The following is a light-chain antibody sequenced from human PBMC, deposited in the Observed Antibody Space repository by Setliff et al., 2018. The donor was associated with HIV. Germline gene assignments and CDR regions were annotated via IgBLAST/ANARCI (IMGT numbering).Light chain of an antibody. CDR3: CSYADSSTN. J-gene: IGLJ2*01. Sequence: SALTQPASASGSPGQSITISCTGTSSDVGSYDFVSWYQQHPGNAPKLMIYEVSKRPSGVPNRFSGSKSGNTASLTISGLQADDEADYYCCSYADSSTNFGGGTKVTVL. V-gene: IGLV2-23*02. CDR1: SSDVGSYDF. CDR2: EVS.